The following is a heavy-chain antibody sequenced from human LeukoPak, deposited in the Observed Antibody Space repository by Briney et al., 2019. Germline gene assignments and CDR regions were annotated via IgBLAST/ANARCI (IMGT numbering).Heavy chain of an antibody. CDR2: IYSGGST. D-gene: IGHD3-10*01. V-gene: IGHV3-NL1*01. J-gene: IGHJ4*02. CDR1: GFTFSSYA. CDR3: AKDKYLMVRGVLDFDY. Sequence: GGSLRLSCAASGFTFSSYAMHWVRQAPGKGLEWVSLIYSGGSTYYADSVKGRFTISRDNAKNSLYLQMNSLRAEDTALYYCAKDKYLMVRGVLDFDYWGQGTLVTVSS.